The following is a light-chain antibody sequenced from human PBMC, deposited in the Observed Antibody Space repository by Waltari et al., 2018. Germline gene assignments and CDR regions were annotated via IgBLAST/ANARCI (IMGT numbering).Light chain of an antibody. CDR3: QQYSDWPQT. CDR1: QSVSSD. CDR2: GAS. Sequence: EIVMPQSPATLSVSPGERATLSCWASQSVSSDLAWYQHKPGQAPRLLIYGASTRATGIPATFSGSGSGTEFTLTISSLQSDDFAFYYCQQYSDWPQTFGQGTKVEIK. J-gene: IGKJ1*01. V-gene: IGKV3-15*01.